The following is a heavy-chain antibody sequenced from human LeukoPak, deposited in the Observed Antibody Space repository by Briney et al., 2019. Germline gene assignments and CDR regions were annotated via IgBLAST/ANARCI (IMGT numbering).Heavy chain of an antibody. V-gene: IGHV4-59*04. CDR3: ASHFLEWLFYH. Sequence: KPSETLSLTCNASGGSVNDYYWSWIRQPPGKGLEWIGSIYHSGSTYYNPSLKSRVTISVDTSKNQFSLKLSSVTAADTAVYYCASHFLEWLFYHWGQGTLVIVSS. CDR1: GGSVNDYY. D-gene: IGHD3-3*01. CDR2: IYHSGST. J-gene: IGHJ4*02.